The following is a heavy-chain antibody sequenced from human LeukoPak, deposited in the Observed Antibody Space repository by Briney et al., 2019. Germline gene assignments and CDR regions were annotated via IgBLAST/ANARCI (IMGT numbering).Heavy chain of an antibody. J-gene: IGHJ4*01. CDR2: INHSGST. V-gene: IGHV4-34*01. Sequence: SETLSLTCAVYGGSFSGYYWSWIRQPPGKGLEWIGEINHSGSTNYNPSLKSRVTISVDTSKNQFSLKLSSVTAADTAVYYCARAPGTTFDYWGHGNMVTVSS. D-gene: IGHD4-17*01. CDR1: GGSFSGYY. CDR3: ARAPGTTFDY.